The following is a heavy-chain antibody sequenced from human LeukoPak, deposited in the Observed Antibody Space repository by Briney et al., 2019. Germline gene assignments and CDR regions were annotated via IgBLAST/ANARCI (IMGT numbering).Heavy chain of an antibody. CDR2: VSYDGLKK. CDR1: NLTFDTYG. J-gene: IGHJ2*01. D-gene: IGHD3-10*01. CDR3: AKDAGSEIYYPFLGWRFDL. Sequence: GRSLRLSCAASNLTFDTYGIHWVRQAPGKGLEWVAAVSYDGLKKYYADSVKGRVAISRDKSRDTLYLQMNSLKPEDTAVYFCAKDAGSEIYYPFLGWRFDLWGRGTVVIVSS. V-gene: IGHV3-30*18.